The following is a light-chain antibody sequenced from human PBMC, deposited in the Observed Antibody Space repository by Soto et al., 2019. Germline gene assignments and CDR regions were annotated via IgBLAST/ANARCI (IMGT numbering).Light chain of an antibody. V-gene: IGKV1-5*03. J-gene: IGKJ4*01. CDR1: HHIDAW. CDR2: KAS. CDR3: QQHSNYPLT. Sequence: IQMTQSPSTLSASVVGRFTITCLAIHHIDAWLAWYEQKAGKAPKVLIYKASILESGVPSRFRGSGSGTEFTLTISSLQPDDSATYYCQQHSNYPLTFGGGTKVDIK.